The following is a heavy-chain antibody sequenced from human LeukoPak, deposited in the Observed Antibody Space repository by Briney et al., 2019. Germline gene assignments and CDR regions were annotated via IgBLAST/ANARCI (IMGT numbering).Heavy chain of an antibody. CDR2: IYYSGST. V-gene: IGHV4-59*01. D-gene: IGHD2-21*02. J-gene: IGHJ5*02. CDR3: ARVCGGDCYPLGFDP. CDR1: GGSMSNYY. Sequence: NPSETLSLTCTVSGGSMSNYYWSWIRQPPGKGLEWIGYIYYSGSTNYNPSLKSRLTISVDTSKNKFSLKLRSVTAADTAVYYCARVCGGDCYPLGFDPWGQGTLVTVSS.